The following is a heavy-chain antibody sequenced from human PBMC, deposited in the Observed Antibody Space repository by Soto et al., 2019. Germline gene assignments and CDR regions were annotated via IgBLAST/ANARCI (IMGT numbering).Heavy chain of an antibody. D-gene: IGHD2-15*01. V-gene: IGHV3-15*01. CDR3: TTDCSGGSCYPGASYYFYAMDV. CDR2: IKSKTSGGTT. J-gene: IGHJ6*02. Sequence: LRLSCAASGFTFSAAWMSWVRQAPGKGLEWVGRIKSKTSGGTTDYAAPVKGRFTISRDDSKTTLYLHMNSLRTEDTAVYYCTTDCSGGSCYPGASYYFYAMDVWGQGTTVTVSS. CDR1: GFTFSAAW.